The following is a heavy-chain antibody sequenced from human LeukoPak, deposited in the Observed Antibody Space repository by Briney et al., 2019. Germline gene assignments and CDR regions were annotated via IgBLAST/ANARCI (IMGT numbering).Heavy chain of an antibody. D-gene: IGHD2-2*02. CDR3: ASGVSVVVPAAIRRPPGHY. J-gene: IGHJ4*02. Sequence: GGSLRLSCAASGFTFSSYSMNWVRQAPGKGLEWVSSISSSSSYIYYADSVKGRFTISRDNAKNSLYLQMNSLRAEDTAVYYCASGVSVVVPAAIRRPPGHYWGQGTLVTVSS. CDR2: ISSSSSYI. CDR1: GFTFSSYS. V-gene: IGHV3-21*01.